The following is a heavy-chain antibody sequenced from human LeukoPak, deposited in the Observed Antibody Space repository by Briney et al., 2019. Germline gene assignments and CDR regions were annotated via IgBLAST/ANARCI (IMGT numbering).Heavy chain of an antibody. V-gene: IGHV4-39*01. CDR2: IYYSGST. Sequence: PSETLSLTCTVSGGSISSSSYYWGWIRQPPGKGLEWIGSIYYSGSTYYNPSLKSRVTISVDTSKNQFSLKLSSVTAADTAVYYCARRVYGTSQYYWGQGTLVTVSS. CDR1: GGSISSSSYY. J-gene: IGHJ4*02. CDR3: ARRVYGTSQYY. D-gene: IGHD5/OR15-5a*01.